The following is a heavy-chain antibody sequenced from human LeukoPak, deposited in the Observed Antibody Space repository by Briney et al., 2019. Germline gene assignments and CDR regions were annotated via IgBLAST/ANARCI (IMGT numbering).Heavy chain of an antibody. Sequence: GRSLRLSCAASGFTFSSYCMHWVRQAPGKGLGWVAVISYDGSNKYYADSVKGRFTISRDNSKNTLYLQMNSLRAEDTAVYYCARETDYYDILTGPNFDPWGQGTLVTVSS. CDR3: ARETDYYDILTGPNFDP. D-gene: IGHD3-9*01. CDR2: ISYDGSNK. J-gene: IGHJ5*02. CDR1: GFTFSSYC. V-gene: IGHV3-30*03.